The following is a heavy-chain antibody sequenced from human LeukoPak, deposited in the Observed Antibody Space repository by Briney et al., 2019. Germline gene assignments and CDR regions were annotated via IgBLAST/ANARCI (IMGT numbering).Heavy chain of an antibody. CDR1: GFAFSNYA. V-gene: IGHV3-23*01. CDR3: AKETTYGSSFDC. CDR2: ISGSGDST. J-gene: IGHJ4*02. Sequence: PGGSLRLSCAASGFAFSNYAMTWVRQAPGKGLEWVSTISGSGDSTYYADSVKGRFTMSRDNSKSTVYVQMNSLRAEDTAVYYCAKETTYGSSFDCWGQGTLVTVSS. D-gene: IGHD6-13*01.